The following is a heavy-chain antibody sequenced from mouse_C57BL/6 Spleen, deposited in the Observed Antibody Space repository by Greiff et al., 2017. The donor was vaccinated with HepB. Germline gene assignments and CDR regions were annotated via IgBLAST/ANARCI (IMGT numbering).Heavy chain of an antibody. D-gene: IGHD2-5*01. CDR1: GFTFSSYA. CDR3: AREDYSNYRYFDV. V-gene: IGHV5-4*01. J-gene: IGHJ1*03. CDR2: ISDGGSYT. Sequence: EVQLVESGGGLVKPGGSLKLSCAASGFTFSSYAMSWVRQTPEKRLEWVATISDGGSYTYYPDNVKGRFTISRDNAKNNLYLQMSHLKSEDTAMYYCAREDYSNYRYFDVWGTGTTVTVSS.